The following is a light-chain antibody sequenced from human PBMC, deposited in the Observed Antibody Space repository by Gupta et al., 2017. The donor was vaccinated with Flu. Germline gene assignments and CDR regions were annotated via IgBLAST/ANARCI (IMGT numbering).Light chain of an antibody. J-gene: IGKJ1*01. CDR3: QQYGTDLWT. CDR2: GAS. CDR1: QSVTSNW. Sequence: ERATISCRASQSVTSNWLAWYQQKPGQVPRLLINGASSRATGIPDRFSGSGSGTDVTLTISRLEPEDFAVYYWQQYGTDLWTFGQGTKVEIK. V-gene: IGKV3-20*01.